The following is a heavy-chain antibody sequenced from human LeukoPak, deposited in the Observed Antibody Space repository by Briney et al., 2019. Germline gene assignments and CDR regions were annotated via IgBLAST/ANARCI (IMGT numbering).Heavy chain of an antibody. D-gene: IGHD1-26*01. V-gene: IGHV4-59*01. CDR2: IYYSGST. J-gene: IGHJ6*03. CDR1: GGSISSYY. Sequence: SETLSLTXTVSGGSISSYYWSWIRQPPGKGLEWIGYIYYSGSTNHNPYLKSRVTISVDTSKNQFSLKLSSVTAADTAVYYCARFSGSYRAYYYYYMDVWGKGTTVTVSS. CDR3: ARFSGSYRAYYYYYMDV.